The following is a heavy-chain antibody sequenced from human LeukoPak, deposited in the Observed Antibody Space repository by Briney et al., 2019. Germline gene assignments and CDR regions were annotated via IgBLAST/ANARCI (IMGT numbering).Heavy chain of an antibody. CDR2: IHRSGSP. D-gene: IGHD1-14*01. J-gene: IGHJ4*02. Sequence: PSETLSLTCTVSLDATTSNFWSWVRQPPGKGLEWIGEIHRSGSPNYNPSLQSRVTISIDRSRNQIALELSSVTAADTAVYYCAREILGGFNPGAYWGQGTLVTVSS. CDR1: LDATTSNF. V-gene: IGHV4-4*02. CDR3: AREILGGFNPGAY.